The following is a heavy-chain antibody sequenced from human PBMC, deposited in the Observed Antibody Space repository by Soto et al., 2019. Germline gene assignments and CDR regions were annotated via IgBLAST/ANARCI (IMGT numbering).Heavy chain of an antibody. J-gene: IGHJ6*02. D-gene: IGHD3-22*01. CDR2: ISAYNGNT. Sequence: ASVKVSCKASGYTFTSYGISWVRQAPGQGLEWMGWISAYNGNTNYAQKLQGRVTMNTDTSTSTAYMELRSLRSDDTAVYYCARDYDSSGYHYYYYGMDVWGQGTTVTVSS. CDR1: GYTFTSYG. V-gene: IGHV1-18*01. CDR3: ARDYDSSGYHYYYYGMDV.